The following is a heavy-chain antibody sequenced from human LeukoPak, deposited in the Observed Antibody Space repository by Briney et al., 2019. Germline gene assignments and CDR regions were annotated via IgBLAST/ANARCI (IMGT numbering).Heavy chain of an antibody. CDR1: GCSISSYY. V-gene: IGHV4-4*07. Sequence: SETLSLTCTVSGCSISSYYWSWIRQPAGKGLEWIGRIYTSRSTNYNPSLKSRVTISVDKSKNQFSLKLSSVTAADTAVYYCARVYNYYDSSGYYSLIDYWGQGTLVTVSS. CDR2: IYTSRST. D-gene: IGHD3-22*01. J-gene: IGHJ4*02. CDR3: ARVYNYYDSSGYYSLIDY.